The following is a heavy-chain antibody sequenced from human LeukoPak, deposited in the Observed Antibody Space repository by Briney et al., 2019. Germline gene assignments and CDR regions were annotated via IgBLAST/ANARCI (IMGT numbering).Heavy chain of an antibody. Sequence: GGSLRLSCSASGFTFSSYAMHWVRQAPGKGLEYVSAISSNGGSTYYADSVKGRFTISRDNPKNTLYLQMSSLRAEDTAVYYSVKDGGIAVATYYFDYWGQGTLVTVSS. D-gene: IGHD6-19*01. J-gene: IGHJ4*02. CDR2: ISSNGGST. CDR3: VKDGGIAVATYYFDY. V-gene: IGHV3-64D*06. CDR1: GFTFSSYA.